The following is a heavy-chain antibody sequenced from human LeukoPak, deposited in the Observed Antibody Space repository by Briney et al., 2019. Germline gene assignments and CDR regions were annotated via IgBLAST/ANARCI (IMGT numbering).Heavy chain of an antibody. D-gene: IGHD1-26*01. CDR1: GFTFSSYS. J-gene: IGHJ3*02. Sequence: PGGSLRLSCAASGFTFSSYSMNWVRQAPGKGLEWVSSISSSSYIYYADSVKGRFTISRDNAKNSLYLQMNSLRAEDTAVYYCARDTGVGATLRAFDIWGQGTMVTVSS. CDR2: ISSSSYI. V-gene: IGHV3-21*01. CDR3: ARDTGVGATLRAFDI.